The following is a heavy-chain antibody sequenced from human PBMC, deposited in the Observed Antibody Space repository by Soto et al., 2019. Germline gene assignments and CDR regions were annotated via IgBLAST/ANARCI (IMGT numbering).Heavy chain of an antibody. V-gene: IGHV1-2*02. Sequence: ASVKVSCKASGFTFTGYYIHWVRQVPGQGLQWMVWIKSNGDDRKDAQHFQERVTMTTDASMNTFYVGVRRLQPNVTAVYYCARDQRSYCEVPFDYWGQGTLVAVSS. CDR1: GFTFTGYY. J-gene: IGHJ4*02. D-gene: IGHD3-10*01. CDR2: IKSNGDDR. CDR3: ARDQRSYCEVPFDY.